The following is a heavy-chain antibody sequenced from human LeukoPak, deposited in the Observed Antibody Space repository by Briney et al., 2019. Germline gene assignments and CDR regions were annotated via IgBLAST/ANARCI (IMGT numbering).Heavy chain of an antibody. V-gene: IGHV1-2*02. J-gene: IGHJ4*02. CDR2: INPNGGGT. CDR3: ARNGRGTYDY. CDR1: GYTFTTYF. D-gene: IGHD3-16*01. Sequence: ASVKVSCKASGYTFTTYFFHWVRHAPGQGPEWMGWINPNGGGTRYAQKFQGRVTMTRDTSISTTYMELTRLSSDDTAVYYCARNGRGTYDYWGQGTLVTVSS.